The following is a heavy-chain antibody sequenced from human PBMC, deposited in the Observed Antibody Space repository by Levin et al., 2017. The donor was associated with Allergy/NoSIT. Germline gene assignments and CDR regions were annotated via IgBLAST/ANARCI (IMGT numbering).Heavy chain of an antibody. CDR3: ARGPGSSVTISSFDF. D-gene: IGHD4-17*01. CDR2: TFYDGTRK. J-gene: IGHJ4*02. Sequence: GGSLRLSCAASGFTFTTYGMHWVRQAPGRGLEWVAITFYDGTRKFYTESVKGRFTVSRDNSKNTLDLQMNSLRAEDTAVYYCARGPGSSVTISSFDFWGQGILVTVSS. CDR1: GFTFTTYG. V-gene: IGHV3-33*01.